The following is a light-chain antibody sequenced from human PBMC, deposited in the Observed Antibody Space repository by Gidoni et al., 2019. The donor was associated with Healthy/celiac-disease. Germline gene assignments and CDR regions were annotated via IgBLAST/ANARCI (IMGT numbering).Light chain of an antibody. V-gene: IGKV3-20*01. J-gene: IGKJ1*01. CDR3: QQYGSSPPRT. CDR1: QSVSSSY. CDR2: GAS. Sequence: EIELTQSPGTLSLSPGERATLPCRASQSVSSSYLAWYQQKPGQAPTLLIYGASSRATSIPDRFSSSGSGTDFTLPISSLEPADFAVYYCQQYGSSPPRTFGQGTKVEIK.